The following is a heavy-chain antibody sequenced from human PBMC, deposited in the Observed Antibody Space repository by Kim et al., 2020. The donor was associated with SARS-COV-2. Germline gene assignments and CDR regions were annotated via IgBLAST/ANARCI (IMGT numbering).Heavy chain of an antibody. Sequence: GGSLRLSCAASGFTSSNYDMHWVRQVKGKGLEWVSSIDSAGDTYYLGSVKGRFTVSREDARNSLYLQMNSLRAGDTAVYYCTRVSGGAFDIWGQGTMVTVSS. CDR2: IDSAGDT. D-gene: IGHD3-10*01. V-gene: IGHV3-13*04. J-gene: IGHJ3*02. CDR1: GFTSSNYD. CDR3: TRVSGGAFDI.